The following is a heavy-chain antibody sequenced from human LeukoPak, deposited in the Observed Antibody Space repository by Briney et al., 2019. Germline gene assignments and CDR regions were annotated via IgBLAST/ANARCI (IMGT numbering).Heavy chain of an antibody. CDR1: GFTFSSYA. CDR2: ISGSGGST. V-gene: IGHV3-23*01. CDR3: VSWLSGDYVGWDYYYYGMDV. D-gene: IGHD4-17*01. Sequence: GGSLRLSCAASGFTFSSYAMSWVRQAPGKGLEWVSAISGSGGSTYYADSVKGRFTISRDNSKNTLYLQMSSLRAEDTAVYYCVSWLSGDYVGWDYYYYGMDVWGQGTTVTVSS. J-gene: IGHJ6*02.